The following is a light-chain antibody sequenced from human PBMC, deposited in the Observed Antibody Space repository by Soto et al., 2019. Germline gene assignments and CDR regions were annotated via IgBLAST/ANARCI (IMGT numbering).Light chain of an antibody. V-gene: IGKV1D-13*01. CDR3: QQFNNWPVT. J-gene: IGKJ3*01. Sequence: ANQLTQSPSSLSASVGDRVTITCRASQAIRSALAWYQQKPGKPPKLLIYDASTLQSGGPSRFSGTASGTDFTLTIHSLQPEDFATYYCQQFNNWPVTFGPGTKVDIK. CDR2: DAS. CDR1: QAIRSA.